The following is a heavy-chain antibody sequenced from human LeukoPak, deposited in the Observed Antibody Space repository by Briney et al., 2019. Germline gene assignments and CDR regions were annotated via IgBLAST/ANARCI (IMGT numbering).Heavy chain of an antibody. CDR3: ARYGYGDCWFDP. Sequence: PSETLSLTCTVSGGSMNNYYWSWIRQAPGKGLEWIGYISDSGSTNYNPSLGSRVTISVDTSKNQFSLKLTSVTAADTALYYCARYGYGDCWFDPWGQGTLVTVSS. V-gene: IGHV4-59*01. CDR1: GGSMNNYY. CDR2: ISDSGST. J-gene: IGHJ5*02. D-gene: IGHD4-17*01.